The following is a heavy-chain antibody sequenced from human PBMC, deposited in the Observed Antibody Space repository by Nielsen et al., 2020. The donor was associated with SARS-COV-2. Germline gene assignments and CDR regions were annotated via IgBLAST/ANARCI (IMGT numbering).Heavy chain of an antibody. V-gene: IGHV4-59*12. J-gene: IGHJ4*02. CDR1: GASISSYY. CDR2: IFDSETT. Sequence: SETLSLTCTVSGASISSYYWNWIRQSPGKGLEWIGYIFDSETTYYGPSLKSRVTISVDTSKNQFSLKLTSVTAADTAVYYCAAGYCDSSTCYPADYWGQGTLVTVSS. CDR3: AAGYCDSSTCYPADY. D-gene: IGHD2-2*01.